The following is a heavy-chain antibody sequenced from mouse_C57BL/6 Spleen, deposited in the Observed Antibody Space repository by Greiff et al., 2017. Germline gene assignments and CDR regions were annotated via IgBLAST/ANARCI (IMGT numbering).Heavy chain of an antibody. CDR3: VRDYDGGYFDY. J-gene: IGHJ2*01. CDR2: IRSKSNNYAT. V-gene: IGHV10-1*01. Sequence: EVKLVESGGGLVQPKGSLKLSCAASGFSFNTYAMNWVRQAPGKGLEWVARIRSKSNNYATYYADSVKDRFTISRDDSESMLYLQMNNLKTEDTAMYYCVRDYDGGYFDYWGQGTTLTVSS. D-gene: IGHD2-4*01. CDR1: GFSFNTYA.